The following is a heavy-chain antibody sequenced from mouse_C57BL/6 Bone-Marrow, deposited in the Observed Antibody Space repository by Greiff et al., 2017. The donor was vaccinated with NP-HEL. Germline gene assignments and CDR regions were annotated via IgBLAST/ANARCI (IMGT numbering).Heavy chain of an antibody. Sequence: QVQLQQPGTELVKPGASVKLSCKASGYTFPSYWMHWVKQRPGQGLEWIGNINPSNGGTNYNEKFKRKATLTVDKSSSTAYMQLSSLTSEDSAVYCCARSVDYDEGYDFDDWGQGTTLTVSS. D-gene: IGHD2-4*01. V-gene: IGHV1-53*01. J-gene: IGHJ2*01. CDR3: ARSVDYDEGYDFDD. CDR1: GYTFPSYW. CDR2: INPSNGGT.